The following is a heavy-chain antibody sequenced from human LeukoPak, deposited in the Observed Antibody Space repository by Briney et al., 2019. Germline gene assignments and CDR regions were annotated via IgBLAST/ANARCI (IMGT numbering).Heavy chain of an antibody. CDR3: TKERRRDDILTGSFSD. J-gene: IGHJ4*02. CDR2: IRYDERNK. CDR1: GFTLRNYA. V-gene: IGHV3-30*02. Sequence: GGSLRLSCAASGFTLRNYAMNWVRQAPGKGLEWVTFIRYDERNKYYADSVKGRFTISRDNSKNTLYLQMNSLRAEDTAVYYCTKERRRDDILTGSFSDWGQGILVTVSS. D-gene: IGHD3-9*01.